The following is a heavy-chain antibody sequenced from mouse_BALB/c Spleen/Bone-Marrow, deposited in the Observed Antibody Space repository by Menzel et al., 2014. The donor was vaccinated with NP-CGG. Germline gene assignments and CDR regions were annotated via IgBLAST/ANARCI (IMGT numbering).Heavy chain of an antibody. D-gene: IGHD1-1*01. V-gene: IGHV1-9*01. J-gene: IGHJ3*01. CDR3: ARPYYYGSSHAWFAY. CDR2: ILPGIGIT. CDR1: GYTFSSYW. Sequence: QVQLQQSGTELMKPGASVMISCKATGYTFSSYWIEWVKQRPGHGLEWIGEILPGIGITNYNEKFKGKATFTADTSSNTAYTQLSSLISEDSAVYYCARPYYYGSSHAWFAYWGQGTLITVSA.